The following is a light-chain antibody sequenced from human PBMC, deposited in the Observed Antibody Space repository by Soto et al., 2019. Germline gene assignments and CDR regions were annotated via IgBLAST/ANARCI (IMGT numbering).Light chain of an antibody. J-gene: IGKJ5*01. V-gene: IGKV1-27*01. CDR1: QGISNF. Sequence: DIQMTQSPSSLSASVGDRVTITCRASQGISNFLAWYQQKPGKVPKLLISAASTLQSGVPSRFSGSGSGTDFTLTITSLQPEDVATYSCQKYSSVITFGQGTRLNI. CDR3: QKYSSVIT. CDR2: AAS.